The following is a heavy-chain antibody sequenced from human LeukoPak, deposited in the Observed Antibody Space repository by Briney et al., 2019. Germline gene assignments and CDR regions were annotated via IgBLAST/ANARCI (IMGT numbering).Heavy chain of an antibody. CDR2: IGHTGST. CDR3: ARSGTYQHSSAYDY. Sequence: SETLSLTCTVSGGSISSSSYYWTWIRQPPGKRLEWLGEIGHTGSTNYNPSLNSRVTISLDTSKNQFSLRLTSLTAADTAVYYCARSGTYQHSSAYDYWGQGNLVTVSS. V-gene: IGHV4-39*01. D-gene: IGHD2-15*01. J-gene: IGHJ4*01. CDR1: GGSISSSSYY.